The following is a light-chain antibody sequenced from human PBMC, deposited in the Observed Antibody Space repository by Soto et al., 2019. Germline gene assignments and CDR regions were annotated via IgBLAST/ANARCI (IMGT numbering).Light chain of an antibody. Sequence: DIQMTQSPSTLSASVGDSVTITCRASQSISSWLAWYQQKPGKAPKLLIYAASTLQSGVPSRFSGSGSGTDFTLTISCLQSEDFATYYCQQYNSYSEAFGQGTKVDIK. CDR3: QQYNSYSEA. V-gene: IGKV1-5*01. CDR2: AAS. J-gene: IGKJ1*01. CDR1: QSISSW.